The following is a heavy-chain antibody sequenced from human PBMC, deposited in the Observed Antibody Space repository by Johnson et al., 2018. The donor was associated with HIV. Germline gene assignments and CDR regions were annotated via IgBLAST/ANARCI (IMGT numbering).Heavy chain of an antibody. Sequence: QVQLVESGGGVVQPGRSLRLSCAASGFTFSSYAMHWVRQAPGKGLEWVAVISYDGSNKYYADSVKGRFTISSDNSKNTLYLQMNSLRAEDTAVYYCARDALAAAGPIWGQGTMVTVSS. CDR2: ISYDGSNK. J-gene: IGHJ3*02. CDR3: ARDALAAAGPI. CDR1: GFTFSSYA. D-gene: IGHD6-13*01. V-gene: IGHV3-30*04.